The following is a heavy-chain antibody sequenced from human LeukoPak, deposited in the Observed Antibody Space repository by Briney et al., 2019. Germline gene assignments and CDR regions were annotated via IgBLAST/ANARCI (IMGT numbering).Heavy chain of an antibody. CDR2: INPDSGGT. CDR3: ARGGPPKTWIQLWGWFDP. CDR1: GNTFTGYY. Sequence: ASVKVSCKASGNTFTGYYMHWVRQAPGQGLEWMRWINPDSGGTNYAEKFQGRVTMTRDTSISTAYMELSRLRSDDTAVYYCARGGPPKTWIQLWGWFDPWGQGTLVTVSS. D-gene: IGHD5-18*01. J-gene: IGHJ5*02. V-gene: IGHV1-2*02.